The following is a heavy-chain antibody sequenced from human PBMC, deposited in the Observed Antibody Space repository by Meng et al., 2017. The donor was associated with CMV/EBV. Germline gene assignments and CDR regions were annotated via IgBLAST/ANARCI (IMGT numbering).Heavy chain of an antibody. V-gene: IGHV3-20*04. D-gene: IGHD3-22*01. Sequence: GESLKISCAASGFTFDDYGMSWVRQAPGKGLEWVSGINWNGGSTGYADSVKGRFTISRDNAKNSLYLQMNSLRAEDTAVYYCARDGGAYYYDSSGYFYGMDVWGQGTTVTVSS. J-gene: IGHJ6*02. CDR1: GFTFDDYG. CDR3: ARDGGAYYYDSSGYFYGMDV. CDR2: INWNGGST.